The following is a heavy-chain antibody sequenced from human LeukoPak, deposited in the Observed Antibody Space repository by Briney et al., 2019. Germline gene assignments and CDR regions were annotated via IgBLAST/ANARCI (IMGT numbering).Heavy chain of an antibody. V-gene: IGHV3-7*01. D-gene: IGHD3-10*02. CDR2: IKKDGSEK. Sequence: PGGSLRLSCAASGFTFSSYGMHWVRQAPGKGLEWVANIKKDGSEKYYVDSVKGRFTISRDNAKNSLYLQMNSLRAEDTAVYYCAELGITMIGGVWGKGTTVTISS. CDR3: AELGITMIGGV. CDR1: GFTFSSYG. J-gene: IGHJ6*04.